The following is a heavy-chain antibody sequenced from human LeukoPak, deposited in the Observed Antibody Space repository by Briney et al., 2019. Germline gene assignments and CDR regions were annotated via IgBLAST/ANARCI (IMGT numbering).Heavy chain of an antibody. J-gene: IGHJ4*02. D-gene: IGHD2-2*01. CDR2: INPNSGDT. Sequence: ASVKVSCKTSGYTFTGYYIHWVRQAPGQGLEWMGWINPNSGDTNYAQKFQGRVTMTRDTSISTAYMELSRLRSDDTAVYYCARRGRYCTSTSCYVGVWGQGTLVTVSS. V-gene: IGHV1-2*02. CDR3: ARRGRYCTSTSCYVGV. CDR1: GYTFTGYY.